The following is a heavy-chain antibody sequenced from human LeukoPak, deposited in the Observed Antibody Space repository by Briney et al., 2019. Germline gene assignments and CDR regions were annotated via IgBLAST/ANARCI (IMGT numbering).Heavy chain of an antibody. V-gene: IGHV3-64*01. J-gene: IGHJ4*02. CDR2: ISSNGGST. D-gene: IGHD6-19*01. Sequence: PGGPLRLSCAASEFPFISYAMPWFRRAPGKGLEYFSAISSNGGSTYYANSVKGRFTISRDNSKNTLYLQMGSLRAEDMAVYYCARDLDGYSSGGVDYWGQGTLVTVSS. CDR3: ARDLDGYSSGGVDY. CDR1: EFPFISYA.